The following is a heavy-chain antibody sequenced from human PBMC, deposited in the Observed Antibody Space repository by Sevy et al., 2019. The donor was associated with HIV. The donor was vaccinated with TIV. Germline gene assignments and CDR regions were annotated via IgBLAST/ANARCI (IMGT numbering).Heavy chain of an antibody. Sequence: ASVKVSCKASGYTFTSYDINWVRQATGQGLEWMGWMHPNSGNTGYAQKFQGRVTMTRNTSISTAYMELSSLRSEDTAVYYCARGLGYCISTSCPRRRSYYYYGMDVWGQGTTVTVSS. V-gene: IGHV1-8*01. CDR1: GYTFTSYD. CDR3: ARGLGYCISTSCPRRRSYYYYGMDV. J-gene: IGHJ6*02. CDR2: MHPNSGNT. D-gene: IGHD2-2*01.